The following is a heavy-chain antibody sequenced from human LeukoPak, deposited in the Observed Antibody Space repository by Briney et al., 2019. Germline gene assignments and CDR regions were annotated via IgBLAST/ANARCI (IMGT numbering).Heavy chain of an antibody. CDR3: ARDFGETSLPNWFDP. D-gene: IGHD3-16*01. V-gene: IGHV4-4*07. CDR2: VYPDGTT. CDR1: SVSISNYY. Sequence: ASETLSLTCTVSSVSISNYYWTWIRQPAGKGLEWIGRVYPDGTTSSNPSLKNRVTMSVDTSRNQFSLNLSTVTAADTAVYYCARDFGETSLPNWFDPWGQGTLVIVSS. J-gene: IGHJ5*02.